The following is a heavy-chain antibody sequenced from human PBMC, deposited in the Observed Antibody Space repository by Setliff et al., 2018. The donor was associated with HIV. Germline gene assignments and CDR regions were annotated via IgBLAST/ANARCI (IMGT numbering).Heavy chain of an antibody. D-gene: IGHD3-16*01. CDR3: ARQRHGGAGAHDY. J-gene: IGHJ4*02. V-gene: IGHV4-31*03. Sequence: PSETLSLTCTVSGGSISSGYYYWSWIRQHPGKGLEWIGYIYYSGSTYYNPSLRSRVTISVDTSKNQFSLKLSSVTAADTAVYYCARQRHGGAGAHDYWGQGTLVTVSS. CDR2: IYYSGST. CDR1: GGSISSGYYY.